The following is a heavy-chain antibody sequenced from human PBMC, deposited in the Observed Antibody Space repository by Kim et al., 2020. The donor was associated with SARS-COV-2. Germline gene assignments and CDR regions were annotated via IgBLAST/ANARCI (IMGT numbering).Heavy chain of an antibody. V-gene: IGHV4-4*02. CDR3: SREGGEIDC. J-gene: IGHJ4*02. D-gene: IGHD3-16*01. CDR2: GST. Sequence: GSTNYNPSLKSRVTVSVDKSKNQFSLKLGSVTAADTAVYYCSREGGEIDCWGQGTLVTVSS.